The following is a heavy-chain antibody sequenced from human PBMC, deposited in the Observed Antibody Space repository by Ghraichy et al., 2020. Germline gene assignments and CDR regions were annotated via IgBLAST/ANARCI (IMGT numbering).Heavy chain of an antibody. CDR1: GFTFGDYA. CDR2: IRSTAYGGTT. D-gene: IGHD6-19*01. V-gene: IGHV3-49*03. CDR3: TRARIPYSSGWYGGYYYGMDV. Sequence: GGSLRLSCTASGFTFGDYAMSWFRQAPGKGLEWVGFIRSTAYGGTTEYAASVKGRFTISRDDSKSIAYLQMNSLKTEDTAVYYCTRARIPYSSGWYGGYYYGMDVWGQGTTVTVSS. J-gene: IGHJ6*02.